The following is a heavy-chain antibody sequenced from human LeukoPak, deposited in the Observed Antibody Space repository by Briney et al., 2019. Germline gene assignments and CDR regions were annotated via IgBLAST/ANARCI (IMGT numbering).Heavy chain of an antibody. CDR1: GYTFTSYD. J-gene: IGHJ5*02. Sequence: GASVKVSCKASGYTFTSYDINWVRQATGQGLEWMGWMNPNSGNTGYAQKFQGRVTMTRNTSISTAYMELSSLRSEDTAVYYCARGRNDWNGGWVMIGFDPWGQGTLVTVSS. CDR2: MNPNSGNT. D-gene: IGHD1-1*01. V-gene: IGHV1-8*01. CDR3: ARGRNDWNGGWVMIGFDP.